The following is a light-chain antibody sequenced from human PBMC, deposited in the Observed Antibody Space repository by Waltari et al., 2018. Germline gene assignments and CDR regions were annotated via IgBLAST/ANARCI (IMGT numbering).Light chain of an antibody. V-gene: IGLV2-23*02. CDR2: EVT. CDR1: SSDVGSYNL. J-gene: IGLJ2*01. Sequence: QSALTQPASVSGSPGQSITISCTGTSSDVGSYNLVSWYQQHPGKAPKLMIYEVTKRPSGVSKRVSGSKSGNTASLTISGLQAEDEADYCCCSYAGSTTHVIFGGGTKLTVL. CDR3: CSYAGSTTHVI.